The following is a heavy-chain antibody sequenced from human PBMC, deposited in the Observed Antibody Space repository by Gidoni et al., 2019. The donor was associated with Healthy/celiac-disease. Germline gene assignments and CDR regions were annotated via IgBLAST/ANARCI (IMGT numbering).Heavy chain of an antibody. Sequence: EVQLVQSGAAVKKPGESLRISCKGSGYSFTSYWISWVRQMPGKGLEWMGRIDPSDSYTNYSPSFQGHVTISADKSISTAYLQWSSLKASDTAMYYCARHSELDYDILTGYGYYYYGMDVWGQGTTVTVSS. J-gene: IGHJ6*02. CDR3: ARHSELDYDILTGYGYYYYGMDV. CDR1: GYSFTSYW. V-gene: IGHV5-10-1*01. D-gene: IGHD3-9*01. CDR2: IDPSDSYT.